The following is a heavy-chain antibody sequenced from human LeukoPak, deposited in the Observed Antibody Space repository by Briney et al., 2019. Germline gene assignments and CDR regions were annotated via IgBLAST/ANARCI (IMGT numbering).Heavy chain of an antibody. CDR1: GGSISSYY. CDR3: ARENSGSYREFDY. J-gene: IGHJ4*02. Sequence: SETLSLTCTVSGGSISSYYWSWLRQPAGKGLEWIGRIYTSGRTNYNASLKSRVSISVDTSKNQFSLKLSSVTAADTAVFYCARENSGSYREFDYWGQGTLVTVSS. V-gene: IGHV4-4*07. CDR2: IYTSGRT. D-gene: IGHD1-26*01.